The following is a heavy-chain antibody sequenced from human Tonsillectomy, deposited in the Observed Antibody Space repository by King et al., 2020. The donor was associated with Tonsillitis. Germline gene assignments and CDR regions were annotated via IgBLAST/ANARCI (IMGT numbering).Heavy chain of an antibody. CDR1: GYMFTSYG. V-gene: IGHV1-18*01. D-gene: IGHD1-26*01. CDR3: ARDMWELRMDV. CDR2: ITPYNGDT. J-gene: IGHJ6*03. Sequence: QLVQSGAEVKKPGASVKVSCKASGYMFTSYGISWVRQAPGQGLEWMGWITPYNGDTNYAQKLQGRVTMTTDTSTSTVYMELRSLGSDDTAVYYCARDMWELRMDVWGKGTTVTVSS.